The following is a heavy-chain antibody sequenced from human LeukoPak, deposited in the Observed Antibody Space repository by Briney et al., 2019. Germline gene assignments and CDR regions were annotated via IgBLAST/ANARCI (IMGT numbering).Heavy chain of an antibody. CDR1: GGSISSSSYY. J-gene: IGHJ6*02. CDR3: ARHEGGSYPYFYYGMDV. Sequence: SETLSLTCTVSGGSISSSSYYWGWIRQPPGKGLEWIGSIYYSGSTYYNPSLKSRVTISVDTSKNQFSLKLSSVTAADTAVYYCARHEGGSYPYFYYGMDVWGQGTTVTVSS. CDR2: IYYSGST. D-gene: IGHD1-26*01. V-gene: IGHV4-39*01.